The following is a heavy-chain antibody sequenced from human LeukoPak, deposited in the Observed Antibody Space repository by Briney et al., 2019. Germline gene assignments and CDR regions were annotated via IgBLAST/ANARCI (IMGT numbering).Heavy chain of an antibody. Sequence: ASVKVSCKASGYTFTGYHMHWVRQAPGQGLEWMGWINPNSGGTNYAQKFQGRVTMTRDTSISTAYMELSRLRSDDTAVYYCARDRDGTTRGAFDIWGQGTMVTVSS. CDR2: INPNSGGT. D-gene: IGHD1-1*01. J-gene: IGHJ3*02. V-gene: IGHV1-2*02. CDR3: ARDRDGTTRGAFDI. CDR1: GYTFTGYH.